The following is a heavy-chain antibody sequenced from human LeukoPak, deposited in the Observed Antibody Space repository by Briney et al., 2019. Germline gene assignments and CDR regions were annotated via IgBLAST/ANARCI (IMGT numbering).Heavy chain of an antibody. CDR1: GFTFDNSA. CDR3: AKDSLYYYYYYGMDV. V-gene: IGHV3-43*02. J-gene: IGHJ6*02. CDR2: ISGDGGST. Sequence: GGSLRLSCVASGFTFDNSAMHWVRQAPGKGLEWVSLISGDGGSTYYADSVMGRFTISRDNSRNSLYLQMNSLRTEDTALYYCAKDSLYYYYYYGMDVWGQGTTVTVSS.